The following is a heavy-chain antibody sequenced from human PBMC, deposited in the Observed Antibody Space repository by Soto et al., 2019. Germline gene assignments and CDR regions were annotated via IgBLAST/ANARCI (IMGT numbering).Heavy chain of an antibody. CDR1: GFTFSSYA. D-gene: IGHD1-26*01. CDR3: ARGRVLKWELLPPGWLEP. CDR2: ISYDGSNK. Sequence: QVQLVESGGGVVQPGRSLRLSCAASGFTFSSYAMHWVRQAPGKGLVWVAVISYDGSNKYYADSVKGRFTISRDNSKKTLELQKNSLRAEDTDVYYCARGRVLKWELLPPGWLEPWCHGTLVTVAS. V-gene: IGHV3-30-3*01. J-gene: IGHJ5*02.